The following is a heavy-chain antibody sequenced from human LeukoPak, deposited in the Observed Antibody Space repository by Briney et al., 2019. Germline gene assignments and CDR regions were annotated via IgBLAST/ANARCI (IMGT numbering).Heavy chain of an antibody. Sequence: SETLSLTCAVYGGSPSGYYWTWIRQTPGKGLEWIGEINYSGNTNYNRSLKSRVTISADTSKNQFSLRLSSVTAADTAVYYCVPYDSSGYFTYWGQGTLVTVSS. D-gene: IGHD3-22*01. CDR3: VPYDSSGYFTY. V-gene: IGHV4-34*01. CDR2: INYSGNT. J-gene: IGHJ4*02. CDR1: GGSPSGYY.